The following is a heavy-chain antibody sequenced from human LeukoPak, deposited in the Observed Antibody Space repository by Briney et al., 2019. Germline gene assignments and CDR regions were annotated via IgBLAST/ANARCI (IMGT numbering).Heavy chain of an antibody. V-gene: IGHV3-23*01. J-gene: IGHJ5*02. CDR3: AKGEYSSPLNWFDP. D-gene: IGHD6-6*01. CDR1: GFTFSSYA. CDR2: ISGSGGST. Sequence: PGASLRLSCAASGFTFSSYAMSWVRQAPGKGLEWVSAISGSGGSTYYADSVKGRFTISRDNSKNTLYLQMNSLRAEDTAVYYCAKGEYSSPLNWFDPWGQGTLVTVSS.